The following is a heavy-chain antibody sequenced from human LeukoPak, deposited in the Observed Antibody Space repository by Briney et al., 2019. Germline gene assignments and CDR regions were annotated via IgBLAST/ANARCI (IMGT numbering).Heavy chain of an antibody. D-gene: IGHD3-22*01. Sequence: GASVKVSCKASGYTFTSFGISWVRQAPGQGLEWMGGIIPIFGTANYAQKFQGRVTITADESTSTAYMELSSLRSEDTAVYYCARADYYDTPLDYWGQGTLVTVSS. J-gene: IGHJ4*02. CDR1: GYTFTSFG. CDR3: ARADYYDTPLDY. CDR2: IIPIFGTA. V-gene: IGHV1-69*13.